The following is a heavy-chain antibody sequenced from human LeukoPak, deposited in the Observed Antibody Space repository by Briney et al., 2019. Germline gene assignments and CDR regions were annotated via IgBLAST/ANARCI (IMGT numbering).Heavy chain of an antibody. V-gene: IGHV4-34*01. Sequence: ETLSLTCAVYGGSSSGYYWSWIRQPPGEGLGWSGEIKHSGSTNYNPSLKSRATISVETSKNQFSLKRSSVTAADTAWNYCARSAYSYGRDTFDYWGQGTLVSVSS. CDR3: ARSAYSYGRDTFDY. D-gene: IGHD5-18*01. J-gene: IGHJ4*02. CDR2: IKHSGST. CDR1: GGSSSGYY.